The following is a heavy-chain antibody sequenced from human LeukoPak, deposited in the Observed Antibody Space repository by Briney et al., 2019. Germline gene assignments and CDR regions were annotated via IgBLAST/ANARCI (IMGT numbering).Heavy chain of an antibody. V-gene: IGHV3-48*01. Sequence: GGSLRLSCEASGFSFNSYNMCWVRQAPGQGLEWVSDISSSSSITYYADSVKGRFTISRDNAKNSLYLQMNSLRVEDTAVYYCARGGAAPDYWGQGNLVTVSS. CDR3: ARGGAAPDY. CDR2: ISSSSSIT. J-gene: IGHJ4*02. CDR1: GFSFNSYN. D-gene: IGHD1-26*01.